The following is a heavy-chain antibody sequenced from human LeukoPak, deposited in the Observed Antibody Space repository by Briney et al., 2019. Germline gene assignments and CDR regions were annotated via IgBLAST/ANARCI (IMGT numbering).Heavy chain of an antibody. CDR3: ARVLGSSGFYYFDC. J-gene: IGHJ4*02. Sequence: PSETLSLTCTVSGGSISSYYWSWIRQPPGKGLEWIGYIYDSGSTNYNPSLKSRVTISVDRPKNQFSLKLSPVTAADTAVYYCARVLGSSGFYYFDCWGQGTLVTVSS. CDR1: GGSISSYY. CDR2: IYDSGST. D-gene: IGHD3-22*01. V-gene: IGHV4-59*01.